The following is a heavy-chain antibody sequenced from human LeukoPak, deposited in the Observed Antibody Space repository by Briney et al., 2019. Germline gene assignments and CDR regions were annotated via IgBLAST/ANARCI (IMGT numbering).Heavy chain of an antibody. D-gene: IGHD3-10*01. J-gene: IGHJ6*03. Sequence: SETLSLTCAVYVGSFSGYYWSWIRQPPGKGLEWIGEINHSGNRKSNPSLKNRLTMSVDTSKKHISLNLTSVTAADTAVYYCARFGFEYDVGSGIHFYYMDVWGTGTTVTVSS. CDR1: VGSFSGYY. CDR2: INHSGNR. CDR3: ARFGFEYDVGSGIHFYYMDV. V-gene: IGHV4-34*01.